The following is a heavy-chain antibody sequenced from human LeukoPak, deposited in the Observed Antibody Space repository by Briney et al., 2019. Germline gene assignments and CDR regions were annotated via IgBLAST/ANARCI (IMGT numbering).Heavy chain of an antibody. CDR1: GGSFSGYY. CDR2: INHSGST. J-gene: IGHJ4*02. V-gene: IGHV4-34*01. CDR3: ARDKPLYYYDSSGYAL. Sequence: SETLSLTCAVYGGSFSGYYWSWIRQPPGKGLEWIGEINHSGSTNYNPSLKSRVTISVDTSKNQFSLKLSSVTAADTAVYYCARDKPLYYYDSSGYALWGQGTLVTVSS. D-gene: IGHD3-22*01.